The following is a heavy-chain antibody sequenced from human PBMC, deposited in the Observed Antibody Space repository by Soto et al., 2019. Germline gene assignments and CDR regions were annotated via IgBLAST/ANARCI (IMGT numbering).Heavy chain of an antibody. J-gene: IGHJ3*02. CDR1: GGTFSSYA. V-gene: IGHV1-69*13. CDR2: IIPIFGTA. Sequence: ASVKVSCKASGGTFSSYAISWVRQAPGQGLEWMGGIIPIFGTANYAQKFQGRVTITADESTSTAYMELSSLRSEDTAVYYCARDPDYANAFDIWGQGTMVTVSS. D-gene: IGHD4-17*01. CDR3: ARDPDYANAFDI.